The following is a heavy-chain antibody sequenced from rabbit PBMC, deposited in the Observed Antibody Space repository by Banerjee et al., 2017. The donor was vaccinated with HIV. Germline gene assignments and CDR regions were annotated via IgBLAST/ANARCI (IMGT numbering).Heavy chain of an antibody. J-gene: IGHJ6*01. CDR1: GFTLSSYW. V-gene: IGHV1S40*01. D-gene: IGHD4-2*01. CDR2: IDAGRSGNT. CDR3: ARNPTGSRGL. Sequence: QSLEESGGDLVKPGGTLTLTCTASGFTLSSYWMCWVRQAPGKGLEWIACIDAGRSGNTVYASWAKGRFTISKTSSTTVTLQMTSLTAADTATYFCARNPTGSRGLWGPGTLVTVS.